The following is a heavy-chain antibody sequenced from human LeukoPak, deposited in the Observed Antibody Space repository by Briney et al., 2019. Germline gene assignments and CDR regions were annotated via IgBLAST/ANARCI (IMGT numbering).Heavy chain of an antibody. CDR2: IYYSGST. V-gene: IGHV4-39*07. Sequence: SETLSLTCTVSGGSISSSYSYWGWIRQPPGKGLEWIGNIYYSGSTYYSPSLTSRVTVSVDTSENQFSLKLSSVTAADTAVYYCARAHSIASYYYGVDVWSQGTTVTVSS. CDR3: ARAHSIASYYYGVDV. J-gene: IGHJ6*02. D-gene: IGHD2/OR15-2a*01. CDR1: GGSISSSYSY.